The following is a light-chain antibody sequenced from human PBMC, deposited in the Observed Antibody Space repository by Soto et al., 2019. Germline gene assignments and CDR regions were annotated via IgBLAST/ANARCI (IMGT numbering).Light chain of an antibody. CDR2: DVS. CDR1: SSDVGGYNY. CDR3: QSYDSSLSGFVV. J-gene: IGLJ2*01. Sequence: QSALTQPRSVSGSPGQSVTISCTGTSSDVGGYNYVSWYQQHPGKAPKLMIYDVSKRPSGVPDRFSGSKSGNTASLTISGLQAEDEADYYCQSYDSSLSGFVVFGGRTKVTVL. V-gene: IGLV2-11*01.